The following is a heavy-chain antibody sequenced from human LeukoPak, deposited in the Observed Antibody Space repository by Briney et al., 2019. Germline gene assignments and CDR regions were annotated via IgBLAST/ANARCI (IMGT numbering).Heavy chain of an antibody. V-gene: IGHV3-21*01. CDR1: GFTFSSYS. D-gene: IGHD4-17*01. CDR2: ISSSSSYI. CDR3: ARGNDYGEGIDY. J-gene: IGHJ4*02. Sequence: GGSLRLSCAASGFTFSSYSMNWVRQAPGKGLEWVSSISSSSSYIYYADSVKGRFTTSRDNAKNSLYLQMNSLRAEDTAVYYCARGNDYGEGIDYWGQGTLVTVSS.